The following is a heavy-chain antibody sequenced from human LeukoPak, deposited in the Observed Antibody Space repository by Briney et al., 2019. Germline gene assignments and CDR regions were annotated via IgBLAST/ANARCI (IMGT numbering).Heavy chain of an antibody. Sequence: PGGSLRLSCAASGFTFSSYSTNWVRQAPGKGLEWVSSISSSSSYIYYADSVKGRFTISRDNAKNSLYLQMNSLRAEDTAVYYCAREATGFLEWLLEGFDAFDIWGQGTMVTVSS. CDR3: AREATGFLEWLLEGFDAFDI. CDR2: ISSSSSYI. J-gene: IGHJ3*02. V-gene: IGHV3-21*01. CDR1: GFTFSSYS. D-gene: IGHD3-3*01.